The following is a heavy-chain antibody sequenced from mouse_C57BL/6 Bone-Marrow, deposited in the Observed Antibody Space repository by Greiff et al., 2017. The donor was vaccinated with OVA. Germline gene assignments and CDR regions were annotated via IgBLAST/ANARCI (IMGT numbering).Heavy chain of an antibody. J-gene: IGHJ2*01. V-gene: IGHV1-50*01. CDR1: GYTFTSYW. Sequence: QVQLQQPGAELVKPGASVKLSCKASGYTFTSYWMQWVKQRPGQGLKWIGEIDPSDSYTNYNQKFKGKATLTVDTSSSTAYMQLSSLTSEDSAVYYCARGDSNYLDYWGQGTTLTVSS. CDR3: ARGDSNYLDY. CDR2: IDPSDSYT. D-gene: IGHD2-5*01.